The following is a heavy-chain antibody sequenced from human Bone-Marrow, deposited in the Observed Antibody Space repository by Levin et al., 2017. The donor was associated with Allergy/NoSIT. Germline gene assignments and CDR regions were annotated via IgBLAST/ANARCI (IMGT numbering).Heavy chain of an antibody. Sequence: ASVKVSCKASGFTFTSSAVQWVRQARGQRLEWIGWIVVGSGNTNYAQKFQERVTITRDMSTSTAYMELSSLRSEDTAVYYCFAPLIFRAEGWFDPWGQGTLVTVSS. V-gene: IGHV1-58*01. CDR1: GFTFTSSA. J-gene: IGHJ5*02. CDR3: FAPLIFRAEGWFDP. D-gene: IGHD3-3*01. CDR2: IVVGSGNT.